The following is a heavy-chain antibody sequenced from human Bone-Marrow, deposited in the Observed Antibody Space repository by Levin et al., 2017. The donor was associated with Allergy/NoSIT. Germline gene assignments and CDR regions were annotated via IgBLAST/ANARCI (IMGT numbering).Heavy chain of an antibody. CDR3: ARSYDRSVYLNYFDT. V-gene: IGHV1-2*02. CDR2: SDPKTYDT. Sequence: ASVKVSCKASGYTFSDYYIHWVRQAPGQGLEWMGWSDPKTYDTNYAQKFQGRVTMTKDTSFSTAYMELGRLRSDDTATYYCARSYDRSVYLNYFDTWGQGTLVTVSS. J-gene: IGHJ5*02. CDR1: GYTFSDYY. D-gene: IGHD3-22*01.